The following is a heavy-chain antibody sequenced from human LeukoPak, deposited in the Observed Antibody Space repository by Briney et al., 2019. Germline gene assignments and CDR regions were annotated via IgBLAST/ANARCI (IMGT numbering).Heavy chain of an antibody. Sequence: GASVKVSCKASGYTFTSSDINWVRQATGQGLEWMGWINPNSGGTNYAQKFQGRVTMTRDTSISTAYMELSRLRSDDTAVYYCARVGTVTGEWFDPWGQGTLVTVSS. D-gene: IGHD4-11*01. J-gene: IGHJ5*02. V-gene: IGHV1-2*02. CDR2: INPNSGGT. CDR1: GYTFTSSD. CDR3: ARVGTVTGEWFDP.